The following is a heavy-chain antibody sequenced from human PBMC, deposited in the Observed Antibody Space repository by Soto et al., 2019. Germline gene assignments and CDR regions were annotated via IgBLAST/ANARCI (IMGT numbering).Heavy chain of an antibody. CDR3: ARRIAARVDWFDP. D-gene: IGHD6-6*01. CDR2: IYPGDSDT. CDR1: GYSFSSHW. Sequence: PGESLKISCKGSGYSFSSHWIGWVRQMPGKGLEWMGIIYPGDSDTRYSPSFQGQVTISADKSISTAYLQWSSLKASDTAMYYCARRIAARVDWFDPWGQGTLVTVSS. V-gene: IGHV5-51*01. J-gene: IGHJ5*02.